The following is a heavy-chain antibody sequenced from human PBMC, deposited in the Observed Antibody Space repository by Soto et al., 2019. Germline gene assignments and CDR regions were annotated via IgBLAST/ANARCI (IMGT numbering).Heavy chain of an antibody. CDR1: GGSISSSNW. D-gene: IGHD3-22*01. V-gene: IGHV4-4*02. J-gene: IGHJ4*02. CDR2: IYHSGST. Sequence: QVQLQESGPGLVKPSGTLSLTCAVSGGSISSSNWWSWVRQPPGKGLEWIGEIYHSGSTNYNPSLRSRVTIAVAKSKDPFSLKLSSVTAADTAVYYCASQGDYYESSGCGPITYFGYWGPGTLVTVSS. CDR3: ASQGDYYESSGCGPITYFGY.